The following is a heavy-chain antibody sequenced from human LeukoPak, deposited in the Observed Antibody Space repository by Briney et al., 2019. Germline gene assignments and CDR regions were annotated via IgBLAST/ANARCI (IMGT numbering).Heavy chain of an antibody. CDR2: FDPEGGET. Sequence: ASVKVSCKVSGYTLTELSMHRVRQAPGKGLEWMGGFDPEGGETIYAQKFQGRVTMTEDTSTDTAYMELSSLRSEDTAVYYCATVPSYCSSTSCYVFDYWGQGTLVTVSS. CDR3: ATVPSYCSSTSCYVFDY. D-gene: IGHD2-2*01. CDR1: GYTLTELS. V-gene: IGHV1-24*01. J-gene: IGHJ4*02.